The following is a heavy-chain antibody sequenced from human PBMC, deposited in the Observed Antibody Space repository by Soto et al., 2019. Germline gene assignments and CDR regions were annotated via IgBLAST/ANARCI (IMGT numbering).Heavy chain of an antibody. D-gene: IGHD3-16*01. Sequence: SETLSLTCTVSDGSISSSSSYWGWIRQPPGKGLEWIASVHYSGGTYYNPSLQSRVTVYVYTYRIQFYLKPVSATAADADVYFWARTREFLGGMDVWGQGTTVTVSS. J-gene: IGHJ6*02. V-gene: IGHV4-39*01. CDR3: ARTREFLGGMDV. CDR1: DGSISSSSSY. CDR2: VHYSGGT.